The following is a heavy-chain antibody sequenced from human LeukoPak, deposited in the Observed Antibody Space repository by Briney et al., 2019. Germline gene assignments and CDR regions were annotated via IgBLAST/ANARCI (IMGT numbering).Heavy chain of an antibody. CDR2: IYYSGST. D-gene: IGHD5-18*01. CDR3: ARLPTLYSYGGWDYYYYMDV. Sequence: TETLSLTCTVSGGSISSSSYYWGWIRQPPGKGLEWIGSIYYSGSTYYNPSLKSRVTISVDTSKNQFSLKLSSVTAADTAVYYCARLPTLYSYGGWDYYYYMDVWGKGTTVTVSS. J-gene: IGHJ6*03. CDR1: GGSISSSSYY. V-gene: IGHV4-39*01.